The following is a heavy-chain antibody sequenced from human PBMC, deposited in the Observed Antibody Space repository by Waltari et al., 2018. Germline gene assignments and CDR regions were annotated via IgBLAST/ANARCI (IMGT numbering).Heavy chain of an antibody. D-gene: IGHD2-21*02. Sequence: EVQLVESGGGLVQPGGSLRLSCAASGFSSSNYWMGWVRQAPGRGLEWLANIKEDGSETYSVDSVKGRFTISRDNAKNSLYVQMNNLRAEDTAVYYCAACIEVTGAYDFWGQGSLVTVSS. J-gene: IGHJ4*02. CDR1: GFSSSNYW. V-gene: IGHV3-7*01. CDR2: IKEDGSET. CDR3: AACIEVTGAYDF.